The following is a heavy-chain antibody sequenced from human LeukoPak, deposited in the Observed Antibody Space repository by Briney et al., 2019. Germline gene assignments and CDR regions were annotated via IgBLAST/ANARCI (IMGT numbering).Heavy chain of an antibody. Sequence: TLSLTCTVSGGSISSGDYYWSWIRQPPGKGLEWIGYIYYSGSTYYNPSLKSRVTMSVDTSKNRFSLKLSSVTAADTAVYYCARTDYYYYMDVWGKGTTVTVSS. V-gene: IGHV4-30-4*08. J-gene: IGHJ6*03. CDR2: IYYSGST. CDR3: ARTDYYYYMDV. CDR1: GGSISSGDYY.